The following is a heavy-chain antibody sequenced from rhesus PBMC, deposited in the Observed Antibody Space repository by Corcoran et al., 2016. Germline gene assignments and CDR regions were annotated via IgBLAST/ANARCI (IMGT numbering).Heavy chain of an antibody. CDR3: ARSWGSGWYYFDY. D-gene: IGHD6-31*01. CDR1: GGSISDSYY. Sequence: QVQLQESGPGLVKPSETLSLTCAVSGGSISDSYYWNWIRQSPGKGLEWIGNIYGNGASTYYNPSLRSRVTISKDTSKNQFFLKLSSVTAADTAVYYCARSWGSGWYYFDYWGQGVLVTVSS. J-gene: IGHJ4*01. V-gene: IGHV4S9*01. CDR2: IYGNGAST.